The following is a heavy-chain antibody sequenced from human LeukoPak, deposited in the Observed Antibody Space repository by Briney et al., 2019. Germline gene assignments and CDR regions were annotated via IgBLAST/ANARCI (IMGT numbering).Heavy chain of an antibody. D-gene: IGHD1-26*01. CDR2: ISGSGGST. J-gene: IGHJ4*02. CDR3: AKDANTFSIVGATEGFSDY. V-gene: IGHV3-23*01. CDR1: GFTFSSYA. Sequence: PGGSLRLSCAASGFTFSSYAMSWVRQAPGKGLEWVSAISGSGGSTYYADSVKGRFTISRDNSKNTLYLQMNSLRAEDTAVYYCAKDANTFSIVGATEGFSDYWGQGTLVTVSS.